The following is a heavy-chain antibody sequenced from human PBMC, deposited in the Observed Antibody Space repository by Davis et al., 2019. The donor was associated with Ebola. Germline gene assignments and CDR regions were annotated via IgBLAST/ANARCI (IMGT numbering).Heavy chain of an antibody. CDR2: ISYDGSNK. D-gene: IGHD3-16*01. CDR1: GFTFSSYG. Sequence: GESLKISCAASGFTFSSYGMHWVRQAPGKGLEWVAVISYDGSNKYYADSVKGRFTISRDNSKNTLYLQMNSLRAEDTAVYYCAKDAAVWYYYYGMDVWGQGTTVTVSS. V-gene: IGHV3-30*18. CDR3: AKDAAVWYYYYGMDV. J-gene: IGHJ6*02.